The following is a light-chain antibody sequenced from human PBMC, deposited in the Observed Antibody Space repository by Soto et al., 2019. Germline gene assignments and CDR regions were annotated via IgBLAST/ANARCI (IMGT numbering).Light chain of an antibody. Sequence: QSVLTQPASVSGSPGQSITISCTGTSSDDGGYNYVSWYQQHPGKAPKLMIYDVSNRPSGVSNRFSGSKSGNTASLTISGLQAEDEADYYCSSYTSSSTLVVFGTGTKVTVL. V-gene: IGLV2-14*01. J-gene: IGLJ1*01. CDR2: DVS. CDR3: SSYTSSSTLVV. CDR1: SSDDGGYNY.